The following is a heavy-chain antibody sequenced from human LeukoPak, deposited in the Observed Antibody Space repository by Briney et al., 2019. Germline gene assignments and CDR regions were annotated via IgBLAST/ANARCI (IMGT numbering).Heavy chain of an antibody. J-gene: IGHJ4*02. Sequence: ASVKVSCKASGYTFTGYYMHWVRQAPGQGLEWMGGIIPIFGTANYAQKFQGRVTITADESTSTAYMELSSLRSEDTAVYYCALAMVRPFFDYWGQGTLVTVSS. CDR2: IIPIFGTA. CDR1: GYTFTGYY. V-gene: IGHV1-69*13. D-gene: IGHD3-10*01. CDR3: ALAMVRPFFDY.